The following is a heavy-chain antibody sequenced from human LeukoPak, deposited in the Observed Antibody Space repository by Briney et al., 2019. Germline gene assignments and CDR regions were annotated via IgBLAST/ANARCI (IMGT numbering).Heavy chain of an antibody. D-gene: IGHD5-24*01. CDR2: FGPEDGET. J-gene: IGHJ3*02. V-gene: IGHV1-24*01. CDR3: ATQLMATSDAFDI. Sequence: ASVKVSCXVSGYTLTELSMHWVRQAPGKGLEWMGGFGPEDGETIYAQKFQGRVTMTEDTSTDTAYMELSSLRSEDTAVYYCATQLMATSDAFDIWGQGTMVTVSS. CDR1: GYTLTELS.